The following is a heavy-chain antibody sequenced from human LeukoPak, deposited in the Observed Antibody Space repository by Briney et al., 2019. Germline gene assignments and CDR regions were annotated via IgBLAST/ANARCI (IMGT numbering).Heavy chain of an antibody. CDR3: ATGPVTI. Sequence: PGGSLGLSCAASGFTVSSNYMSWVRQAPGKGLEWVGFIRSKAYGGTTEYAASVKGRFTISRDDSKSIAYLQMNSLKTEDTAVYYCATGPVTIWGQGTLVTVSP. J-gene: IGHJ4*02. CDR1: GFTVSSNY. CDR2: IRSKAYGGTT. V-gene: IGHV3-71*01. D-gene: IGHD4-17*01.